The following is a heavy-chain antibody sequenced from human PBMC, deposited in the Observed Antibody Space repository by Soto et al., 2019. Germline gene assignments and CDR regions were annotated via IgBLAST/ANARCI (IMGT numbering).Heavy chain of an antibody. J-gene: IGHJ4*02. CDR1: GFTFDDYP. D-gene: IGHD6-6*01. CDR3: AKDRYSSSTYYFDY. V-gene: IGHV3-9*01. Sequence: EVQLVESGGGLVQPGRSLRLSCAASGFTFDDYPMHWVRQAPGKGLEWVSGISWNSGSIGYADSVKGRFTISRDNAKNSLYLQMNSLRAEDTALYYCAKDRYSSSTYYFDYWGQGTLVTVSS. CDR2: ISWNSGSI.